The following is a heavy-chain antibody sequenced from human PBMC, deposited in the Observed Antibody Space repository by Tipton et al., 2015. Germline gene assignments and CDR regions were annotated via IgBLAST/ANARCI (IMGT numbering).Heavy chain of an antibody. CDR2: ISYSGTT. D-gene: IGHD6-13*01. Sequence: TLSLTCTVSGGSITTYYWTWIRQPPGKGLEWIGYISYSGTTNYNPSLNNRVTISADTSRNQFSLRLTSVTTADTAVYYCARLFYSTSWYWFDPWGQGTLVTVSS. CDR3: ARLFYSTSWYWFDP. V-gene: IGHV4-59*01. CDR1: GGSITTYY. J-gene: IGHJ5*02.